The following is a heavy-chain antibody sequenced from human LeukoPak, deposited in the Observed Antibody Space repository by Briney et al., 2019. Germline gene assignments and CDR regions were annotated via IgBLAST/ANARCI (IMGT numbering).Heavy chain of an antibody. CDR2: IYHSGST. CDR1: GYSISSGYY. CDR3: AICSSTRTHAFDI. V-gene: IGHV4-38-2*01. J-gene: IGHJ3*02. Sequence: SETLSLTCAVSGYSISSGYYWGWIRQPPGKGLEWIGSIYHSGSTYYNPSLKSRVTISVDTSKNQFSLKLSSVTAADTAVYYCAICSSTRTHAFDIWGQGTMVTVSS. D-gene: IGHD2-2*01.